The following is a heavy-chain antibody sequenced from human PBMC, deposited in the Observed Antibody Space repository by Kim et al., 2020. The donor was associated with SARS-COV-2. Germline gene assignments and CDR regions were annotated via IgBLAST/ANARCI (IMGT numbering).Heavy chain of an antibody. V-gene: IGHV1-2*06. CDR2: INPNSGGT. CDR3: ARVQAVDRLYGPIDYYGMDV. CDR1: GYTFTGYY. Sequence: ASVKVSCKASGYTFTGYYMHWVRQAPGQGLEWMGRINPNSGGTNYAQKFQGRVTMTRDTSISTAYMELSRLRSDDTAVYYCARVQAVDRLYGPIDYYGMDVWGHGTTVTVSS. J-gene: IGHJ6*02. D-gene: IGHD3-9*01.